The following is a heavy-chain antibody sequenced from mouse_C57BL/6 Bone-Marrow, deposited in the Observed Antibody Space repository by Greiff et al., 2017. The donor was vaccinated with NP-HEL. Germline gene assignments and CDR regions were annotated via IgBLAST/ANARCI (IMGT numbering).Heavy chain of an antibody. D-gene: IGHD1-1*01. J-gene: IGHJ3*01. Sequence: VQLQQSGAELARPGASVKLSCKASGYTFTSYGISWVKQRTGQGLEWIGEIYPRSGNTYYNEQFKGKATLTADKSSSTAYMELRSLTSEDSAVYFCARPSITTVVAPFAYWGQGTLVTVSA. CDR2: IYPRSGNT. CDR1: GYTFTSYG. V-gene: IGHV1-81*01. CDR3: ARPSITTVVAPFAY.